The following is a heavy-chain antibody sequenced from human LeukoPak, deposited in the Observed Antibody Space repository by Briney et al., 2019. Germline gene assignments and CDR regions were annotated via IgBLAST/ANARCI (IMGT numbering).Heavy chain of an antibody. J-gene: IGHJ4*02. CDR2: IYYSGNT. V-gene: IGHV4-39*01. CDR3: ARHQYYYDSSGSYPDY. CDR1: GGSISSSSYY. Sequence: SETLSLTCSLSGGSISSSSYYWGWNRQPPGQGLEWIGSIYYSGNTYYNPSLKSRVTISVDTSKNQFSLKLSSVTAADTAVYYCARHQYYYDSSGSYPDYWGQGSLVTVSS. D-gene: IGHD3-22*01.